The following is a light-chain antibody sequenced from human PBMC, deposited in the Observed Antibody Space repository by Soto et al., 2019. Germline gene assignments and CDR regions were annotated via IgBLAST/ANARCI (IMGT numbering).Light chain of an antibody. CDR2: GAS. Sequence: EIVLTQSPGTLSLSPVSRATLSCRGSQSVSSSYLAWYQQKPGQAPRLLIYGASSRATGIPDRFSGSGSGTDFTLSISRLEPEDFAVYYCHQYGKSPWTFGQGTKVDIK. CDR3: HQYGKSPWT. V-gene: IGKV3-20*01. CDR1: QSVSSSY. J-gene: IGKJ1*01.